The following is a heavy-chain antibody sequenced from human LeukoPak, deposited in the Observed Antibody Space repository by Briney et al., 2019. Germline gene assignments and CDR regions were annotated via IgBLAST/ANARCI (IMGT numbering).Heavy chain of an antibody. Sequence: RPGGSLRLSCAASGFTVSSNYMSWVRQAPGKGLEWVSVIYSGGSTYYADSVKGRFTISRDNSKNTLYLQMNSLRAEDTAVYYCARAPTRGIAVAWSYGMDVWGQGTTVTVSS. CDR1: GFTVSSNY. CDR3: ARAPTRGIAVAWSYGMDV. J-gene: IGHJ6*02. V-gene: IGHV3-66*01. D-gene: IGHD6-19*01. CDR2: IYSGGST.